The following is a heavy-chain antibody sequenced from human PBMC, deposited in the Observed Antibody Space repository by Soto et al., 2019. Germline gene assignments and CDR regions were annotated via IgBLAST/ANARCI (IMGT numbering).Heavy chain of an antibody. CDR2: INSDGSST. V-gene: IGHV3-74*01. J-gene: IGHJ6*02. CDR3: ARVPLGYYGMDV. Sequence: VGSLRLSGAASGFTFSSYWMHWVRQAPGKGLVWVSRINSDGSSTSYADSVKGRFTISRDNAKNTLYLQMNSLRAEDTAVYYCARVPLGYYGMDVWGQGTTVTVSS. CDR1: GFTFSSYW.